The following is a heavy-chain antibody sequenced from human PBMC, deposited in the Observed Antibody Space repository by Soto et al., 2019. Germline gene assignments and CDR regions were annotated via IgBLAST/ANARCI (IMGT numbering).Heavy chain of an antibody. CDR3: AKVMGGEYYGFCSGYSTGVEGYSELDP. Sequence: EVQLLECGGGLVQPGGSLRLSCAASGFTFSSYAMSLVRQAPGKGLEWVSAISGSGGITYYADSVKGRFTIHRDNSKNTLYLEMNRLSAEDTAVYYCAKVMGGEYYGFCSGYSTGVEGYSELDPWGQVSLVTV. CDR2: ISGSGGIT. J-gene: IGHJ5*02. D-gene: IGHD3-3*01. V-gene: IGHV3-23*01. CDR1: GFTFSSYA.